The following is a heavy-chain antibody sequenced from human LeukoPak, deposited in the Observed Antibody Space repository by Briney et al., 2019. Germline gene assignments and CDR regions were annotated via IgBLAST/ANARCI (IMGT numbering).Heavy chain of an antibody. CDR1: GYTFTSYG. CDR2: ISAYNGNT. CDR3: ARGALFGVVPLPFDY. D-gene: IGHD3-3*01. J-gene: IGHJ4*02. V-gene: IGHV1-18*01. Sequence: GASVKVSCKASGYTFTSYGISWVRQAPGQGLEWMGWISAYNGNTNYAQKLQGRVTMTTDTSTSTAYMELRSPRSDDTAVYYCARGALFGVVPLPFDYWGQGTLVTVSS.